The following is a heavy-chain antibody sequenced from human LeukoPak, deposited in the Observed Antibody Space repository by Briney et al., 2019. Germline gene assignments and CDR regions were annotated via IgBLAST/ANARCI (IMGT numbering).Heavy chain of an antibody. D-gene: IGHD3-22*01. Sequence: SETLSLTCAVYGGSFSGYYWSWIRQPPGKGLEWIGEINHSGSTNYNPSLKSRVTISVDTSKNQFSLKLSSVTAADTAVYYCVRVVSSDDYDSGLYQRPYYYFMDVWGKGTTVTISS. CDR1: GGSFSGYY. CDR2: INHSGST. CDR3: VRVVSSDDYDSGLYQRPYYYFMDV. V-gene: IGHV4-34*01. J-gene: IGHJ6*03.